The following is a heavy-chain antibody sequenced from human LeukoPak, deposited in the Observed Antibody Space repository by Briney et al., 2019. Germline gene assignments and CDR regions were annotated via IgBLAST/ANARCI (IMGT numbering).Heavy chain of an antibody. CDR1: GFTFSSYG. D-gene: IGHD2-15*01. CDR3: ARDRDCSGGSCYRYYYYGMDV. CDR2: IWYDGSNK. Sequence: GGSLRLSCAASGFTFSSYGMHWVRQAPGKGLEWVAVIWYDGSNKYYADSVKGRFTISRDNSKNTLYLQMNSQRAEDTAVYYCARDRDCSGGSCYRYYYYGMDVWGQGTTVTVSS. J-gene: IGHJ6*02. V-gene: IGHV3-33*01.